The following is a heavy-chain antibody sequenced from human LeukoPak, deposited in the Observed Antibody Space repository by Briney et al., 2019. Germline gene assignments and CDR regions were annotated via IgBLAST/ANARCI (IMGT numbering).Heavy chain of an antibody. CDR3: AKVSQRITMIVVVPIGFDY. Sequence: GGSLRLSCAASGFTFSSYAMSWVRQAPGKGLEWVSAISGSGGSTYYADSVKGRFTISRDNSKNTLYLQMNSLRAEDTAVYYCAKVSQRITMIVVVPIGFDYWGQGTLVTVSS. J-gene: IGHJ4*02. D-gene: IGHD3-22*01. CDR1: GFTFSSYA. V-gene: IGHV3-23*01. CDR2: ISGSGGST.